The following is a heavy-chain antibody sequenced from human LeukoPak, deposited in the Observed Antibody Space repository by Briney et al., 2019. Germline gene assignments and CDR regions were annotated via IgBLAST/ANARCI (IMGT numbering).Heavy chain of an antibody. J-gene: IGHJ4*02. CDR3: AGAGCEPQWRAFDF. V-gene: IGHV3-13*01. CDR2: ICTAGDT. D-gene: IGHD6-19*01. CDR1: GFTFSRYD. Sequence: GGSLRLSCAASGFTFSRYDMHWVRQATGKGLEWVSGICTAGDTYYAGSVKGRFTISRENAKNSLYLQMNSLTAGDTAVYYCAGAGCEPQWRAFDFWGQGALVTV.